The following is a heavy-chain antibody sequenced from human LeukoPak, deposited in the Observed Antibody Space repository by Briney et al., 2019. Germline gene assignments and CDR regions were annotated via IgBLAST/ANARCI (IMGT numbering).Heavy chain of an antibody. D-gene: IGHD2-2*01. CDR1: GYSFTSYW. J-gene: IGHJ3*02. V-gene: IGHV5-51*01. CDR3: ARQDCTTTSCFYDAFDI. Sequence: GESLKISCKGSGYSFTSYWIGWVRQMPGKGLEWMGIIYPGDSDTRYSPSFQGQVTISADKSISTAYLQWGSLKASDTAIYYCARQDCTTTSCFYDAFDIWGRGTMVTVSS. CDR2: IYPGDSDT.